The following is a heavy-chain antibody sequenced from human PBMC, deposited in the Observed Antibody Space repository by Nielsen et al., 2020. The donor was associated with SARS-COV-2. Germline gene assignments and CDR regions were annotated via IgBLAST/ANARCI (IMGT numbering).Heavy chain of an antibody. Sequence: ASVKVSCKASGYTFTSYGISWVRQAPGQGLEWMGWISAYNGSTNYAQKLQGRVTMTTDTSTSTAYMELRSLRSDDTAVYYCARDIFYYDSSGYYSYFDYWGQGTLVTVSS. J-gene: IGHJ4*02. CDR2: ISAYNGST. CDR3: ARDIFYYDSSGYYSYFDY. D-gene: IGHD3-22*01. V-gene: IGHV1-18*04. CDR1: GYTFTSYG.